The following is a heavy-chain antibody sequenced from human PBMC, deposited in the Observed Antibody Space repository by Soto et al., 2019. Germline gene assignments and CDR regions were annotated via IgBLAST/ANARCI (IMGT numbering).Heavy chain of an antibody. CDR1: GFSPSTSGAG. D-gene: IGHD1-26*01. J-gene: IGHJ4*02. V-gene: IGHV2-5*01. CDR2: ISWKDEK. CDR3: AHRYGGNYYRWYFDS. Sequence: QITLKESGPTLVKPTQTLTVTCTFSGFSPSTSGAGVGWIRQSPGKAPEWLALISWKDEKRYNPGLKSRLTITKDTSKNQVVITMTNLDPVDTATYFCAHRYGGNYYRWYFDSWGQGTLVTVSS.